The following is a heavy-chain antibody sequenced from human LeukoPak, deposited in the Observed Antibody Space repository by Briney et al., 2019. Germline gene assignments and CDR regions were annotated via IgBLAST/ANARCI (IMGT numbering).Heavy chain of an antibody. J-gene: IGHJ4*02. Sequence: GESLKISCKGSGYSFTSYWIGWVRQMPGKGLEWTGIIYPGDSDTRYSPSFQGQVTISADKSISTAYLQWSSLKASDTAMYYCARGPCSGGRCYYRNFDYWGQGTLVTVFS. CDR1: GYSFTSYW. CDR3: ARGPCSGGRCYYRNFDY. CDR2: IYPGDSDT. V-gene: IGHV5-51*01. D-gene: IGHD2-15*01.